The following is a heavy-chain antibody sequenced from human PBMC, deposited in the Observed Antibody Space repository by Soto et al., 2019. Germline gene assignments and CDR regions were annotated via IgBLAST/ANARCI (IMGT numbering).Heavy chain of an antibody. CDR3: ARACNDYGDYVSPVVDI. Sequence: QVQLVQSGAEVKKPGSSVKVSCKASGGTFSSYAISWVRQAPGQGLEWMGGIIPIFGTANYAQKVQGRVTINADESTSTAYMELSSLRSEDTAVYYSARACNDYGDYVSPVVDIWGQGTMVTVSS. J-gene: IGHJ3*02. V-gene: IGHV1-69*12. CDR2: IIPIFGTA. D-gene: IGHD4-17*01. CDR1: GGTFSSYA.